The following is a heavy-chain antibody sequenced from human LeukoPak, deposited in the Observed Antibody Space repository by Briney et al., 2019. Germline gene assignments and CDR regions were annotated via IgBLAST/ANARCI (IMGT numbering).Heavy chain of an antibody. CDR3: ARRFISSWFFDH. J-gene: IGHJ4*02. CDR2: IYSAGST. D-gene: IGHD6-13*01. V-gene: IGHV3-66*01. CDR1: GFTVSSNY. Sequence: GGSLRLSCVASGFTVSSNYMSWVRQAPGKGLEWVSFIYSAGSTYYADSVKGRFTISRDNSENTLYLHMNSLRAEDTAIYCCARRFISSWFFDHWGQGTLVTVSS.